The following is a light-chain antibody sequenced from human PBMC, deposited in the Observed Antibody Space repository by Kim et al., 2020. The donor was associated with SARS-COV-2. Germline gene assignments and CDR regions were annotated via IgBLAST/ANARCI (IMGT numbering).Light chain of an antibody. Sequence: SPGERATLSCRASQSVNSKLAWYQQKPGQAPRLLISGASSRASGVPARFSGTASGTEFTLTISSLQSEDFAVYYCQQYNNWPPWTFGQGTKVDIK. CDR1: QSVNSK. V-gene: IGKV3-15*01. CDR2: GAS. CDR3: QQYNNWPPWT. J-gene: IGKJ1*01.